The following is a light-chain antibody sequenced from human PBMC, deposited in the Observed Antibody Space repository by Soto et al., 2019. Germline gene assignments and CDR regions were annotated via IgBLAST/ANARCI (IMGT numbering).Light chain of an antibody. CDR1: SSNIGSYF. J-gene: IGLJ3*02. CDR2: RNN. CDR3: ATWDDSLVWV. Sequence: QSVLTQPPSVSGAPGQRVTISCSGSSSNIGSYFVFWYQHLPGTAPKLLIYRNNERPSGVPDRFSGSKSGTSASLAINGLRSEDEADYYCATWDDSLVWVFGGGTKVTVL. V-gene: IGLV1-47*01.